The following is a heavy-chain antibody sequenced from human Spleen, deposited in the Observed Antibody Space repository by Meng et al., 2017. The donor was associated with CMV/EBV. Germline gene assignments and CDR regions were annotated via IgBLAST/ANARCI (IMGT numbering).Heavy chain of an antibody. CDR2: ISSSGSTI. CDR3: ARGTDDFWSGYSYYYYGMDV. Sequence: GESLKISCAASGFTFSDYYMSWIRQAPGKGLEWVSYISSSGSTIYYADSVKGRFTISRDNAKNSLYLQMNSLRAEDTAVYYCARGTDDFWSGYSYYYYGMDVWGQGTTVTVSS. CDR1: GFTFSDYY. D-gene: IGHD3-3*01. J-gene: IGHJ6*02. V-gene: IGHV3-11*01.